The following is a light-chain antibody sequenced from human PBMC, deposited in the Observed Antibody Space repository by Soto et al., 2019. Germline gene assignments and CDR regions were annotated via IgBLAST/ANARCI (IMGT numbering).Light chain of an antibody. CDR1: QSVSSY. J-gene: IGKJ1*01. Sequence: EIVMTQSPATLSVSPGERATLSCRASQSVSSYLAWYQQKPGQAPRLLIYGASTRATGIPARFSGSGSGTEFTLTISRPQSEDFAVYYCEQYNNWWTFGQGTKVEIK. CDR3: EQYNNWWT. CDR2: GAS. V-gene: IGKV3-15*01.